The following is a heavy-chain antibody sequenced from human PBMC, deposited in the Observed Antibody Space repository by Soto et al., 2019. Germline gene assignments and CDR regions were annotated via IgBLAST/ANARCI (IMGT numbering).Heavy chain of an antibody. V-gene: IGHV1-2*02. Sequence: GASVKVSCKASGYTFIGYYMHWVRQAPGQGLEWMGWVYPHSGTTKYAQKFQGRVTMTRDTSINTAYMEVSSLRSDETAVYYCTREDYYTRDVYFDYWAQGTLVTVSS. J-gene: IGHJ4*02. CDR2: VYPHSGTT. CDR3: TREDYYTRDVYFDY. D-gene: IGHD3-10*01. CDR1: GYTFIGYY.